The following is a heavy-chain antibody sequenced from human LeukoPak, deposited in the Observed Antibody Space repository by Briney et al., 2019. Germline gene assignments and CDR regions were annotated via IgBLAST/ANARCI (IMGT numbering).Heavy chain of an antibody. D-gene: IGHD3-3*01. J-gene: IGHJ6*03. CDR2: IKQDGSEK. CDR1: GFTFSSYW. CDR3: ARGYVLEWFLPPYYMDV. V-gene: IGHV3-7*01. Sequence: PGGSLRLSCTASGFTFSSYWMSWVRQAPGKGLEWVANIKQDGSEKYYVDSVKGRFTISRDNAKNSLYLQMNSLRAEDTAVYYCARGYVLEWFLPPYYMDVWGKGTTVTVSS.